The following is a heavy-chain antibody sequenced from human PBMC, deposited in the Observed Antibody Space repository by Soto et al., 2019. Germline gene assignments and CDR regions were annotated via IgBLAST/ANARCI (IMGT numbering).Heavy chain of an antibody. V-gene: IGHV4-31*03. D-gene: IGHD5-12*01. CDR2: IYYSGGT. J-gene: IGHJ6*03. CDR1: GGSISRGGYY. CDR3: ARKDSGYADYMDV. Sequence: QVQLQESGPGLVKPSQTLSLTCTVSGGSISRGGYYWSWIRQHPGNGLEWIGYIYYSGGTYYNPSLKSRVTISVDTSENQFSLRLSSVTAADTAVYYCARKDSGYADYMDVWGKGTTVTVSS.